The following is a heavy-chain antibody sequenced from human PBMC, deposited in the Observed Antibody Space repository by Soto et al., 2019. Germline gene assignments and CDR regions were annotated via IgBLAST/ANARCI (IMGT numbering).Heavy chain of an antibody. J-gene: IGHJ6*02. D-gene: IGHD5-18*01. CDR3: ARDPTARAFGQLWLNYYGMDV. CDR1: GGSISSYY. V-gene: IGHV4-4*07. CDR2: IYTSGST. Sequence: TVSGGSISSYYWSWIRQPAGKGLEWIGRIYTSGSTNYNPSLKSRVTMSVDTSKNQFSLKLSSVTAADTAVYYCARDPTARAFGQLWLNYYGMDVWGQGTTVTVSS.